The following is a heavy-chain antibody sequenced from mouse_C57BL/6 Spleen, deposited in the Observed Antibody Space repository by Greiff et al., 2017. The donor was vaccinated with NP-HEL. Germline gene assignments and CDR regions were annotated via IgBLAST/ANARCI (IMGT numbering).Heavy chain of an antibody. CDR1: GYAFSSSW. Sequence: VQLQQSGPELVKPGASVKISCKASGYAFSSSWMNWVKQRPGKGLEWIGRIYPGDGDTNYNGKFKGKATLTADKSSSTAYMQLSSLTSEDSAVYFCARSIYYDYDVPYYFDYWGQGTTLTVSS. CDR3: ARSIYYDYDVPYYFDY. V-gene: IGHV1-82*01. D-gene: IGHD2-4*01. J-gene: IGHJ2*01. CDR2: IYPGDGDT.